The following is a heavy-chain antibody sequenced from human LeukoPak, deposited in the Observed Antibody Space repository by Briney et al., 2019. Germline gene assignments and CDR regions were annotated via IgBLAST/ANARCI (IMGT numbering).Heavy chain of an antibody. CDR2: IYYNGST. CDR1: GGSISSYY. V-gene: IGHV4-59*01. D-gene: IGHD3-3*01. CDR3: ARVDKTVFGGYYYMDV. J-gene: IGHJ6*03. Sequence: SETLSLTCAVSGGSISSYYWSWIRPPPGKVLGWKGYIYYNGSTNYNPSLKNRVTSTVDTSKNQSSLKLSSVTAAETAVYYCARVDKTVFGGYYYMDVWGKGTTVTVSS.